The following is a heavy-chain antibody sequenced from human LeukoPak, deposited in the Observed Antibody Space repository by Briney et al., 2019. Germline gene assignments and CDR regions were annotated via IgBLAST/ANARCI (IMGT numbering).Heavy chain of an antibody. CDR3: ARDQYYYDYVWGSFPGI. V-gene: IGHV1-46*01. CDR2: INPSGGST. J-gene: IGHJ4*02. Sequence: ASVKVSCKASGYTFTSYYMHWVRQAPGQGLEWMGIINPSGGSTSYAQKFQGRVTMTRDTSTSTVYMELSSLRSEDTAVYYCARDQYYYDYVWGSFPGIWGQGTLVTVSS. CDR1: GYTFTSYY. D-gene: IGHD3-16*01.